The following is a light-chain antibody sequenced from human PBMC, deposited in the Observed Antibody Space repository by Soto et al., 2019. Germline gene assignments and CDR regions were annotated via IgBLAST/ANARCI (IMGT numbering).Light chain of an antibody. J-gene: IGKJ1*01. V-gene: IGKV3-15*01. CDR1: QTVSSN. Sequence: IALTKSPGTLSLSPGERATPSCRASQTVSSNLAWYQQKPGQAPRLLIYGVSTRATGIPARFSGSGSGTEFTLIVSSLQSEDFAVYYCQHYNNWPPWTFGQGTKVDIK. CDR2: GVS. CDR3: QHYNNWPPWT.